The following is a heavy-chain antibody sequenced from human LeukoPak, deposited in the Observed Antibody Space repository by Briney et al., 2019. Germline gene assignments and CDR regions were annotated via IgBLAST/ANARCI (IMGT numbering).Heavy chain of an antibody. J-gene: IGHJ3*02. CDR3: ARVDRDAFDI. CDR2: IYYSGST. CDR1: GGSISSYY. V-gene: IGHV4-59*01. Sequence: SETLSLTCTVSGGSISSYYWSWIRQPPGKGLEWIGYIYYSGSTSYNPSLKSRVTISLDTSKNQFSLKLSSVTAADTALYYCARVDRDAFDIWGRGTMVTVSS. D-gene: IGHD2-2*03.